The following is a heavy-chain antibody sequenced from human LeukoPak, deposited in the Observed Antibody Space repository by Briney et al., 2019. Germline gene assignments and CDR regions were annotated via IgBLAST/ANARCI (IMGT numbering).Heavy chain of an antibody. CDR3: AGDWGEWELPSS. CDR1: GFTFSSYA. D-gene: IGHD1-26*01. Sequence: GGSLRLSCAASGFTFSSYAMHWVRQAPGKGLEWVAVISYDGSNKYYADSVKGRFTISRDNSKNTLYLQMNSLRAEDTAVYYCAGDWGEWELPSSWGQGTLVTVSS. V-gene: IGHV3-30-3*01. J-gene: IGHJ4*02. CDR2: ISYDGSNK.